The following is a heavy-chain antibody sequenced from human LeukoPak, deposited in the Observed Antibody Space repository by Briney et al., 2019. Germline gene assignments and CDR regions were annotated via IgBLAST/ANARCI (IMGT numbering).Heavy chain of an antibody. CDR1: GYTFTSYG. CDR2: ISAYNGNT. Sequence: GASVKVSCKASGYTFTSYGISWVRQAPGQGLEWMGWISAYNGNTNYAQKLQGRVTMTTDTSTSTAYMELRSLRSDDTAVYYCARDWYYYGSGSYRGDAFDIWGQGTMVTVSS. D-gene: IGHD3-10*01. CDR3: ARDWYYYGSGSYRGDAFDI. J-gene: IGHJ3*02. V-gene: IGHV1-18*01.